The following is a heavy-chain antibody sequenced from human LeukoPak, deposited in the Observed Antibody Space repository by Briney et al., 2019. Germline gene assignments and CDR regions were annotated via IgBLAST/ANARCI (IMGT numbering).Heavy chain of an antibody. D-gene: IGHD2-15*01. V-gene: IGHV1-2*02. CDR2: INPNSGGT. CDR3: ARDRVVGGGSPGWFAP. Sequence: ASVRVSCKASGYTFTSYYMHWVRQAPGQGLEWMGWINPNSGGTNYAQKFQGRVTMTRDTSISTAYMELSRLRSDDTAVYYCARDRVVGGGSPGWFAPWGQGTLVTVSS. CDR1: GYTFTSYY. J-gene: IGHJ5*02.